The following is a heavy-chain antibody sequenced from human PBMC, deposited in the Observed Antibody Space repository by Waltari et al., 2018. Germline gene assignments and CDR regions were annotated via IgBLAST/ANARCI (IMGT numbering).Heavy chain of an antibody. Sequence: QVQLQQWGAGLLKPSETLSRTCAVYGGSFHGYHGSWVRQAPGKGLEWVGEINPNSGDTNFNPSLKSRVSMSVDTSNLQFYMKLSSVTAADTAVYYCARCRVRGWFDPWGQGTLVTVSS. CDR2: INPNSGDT. CDR3: ARCRVRGWFDP. J-gene: IGHJ5*02. V-gene: IGHV4-34*01. CDR1: GGSFHGYH. D-gene: IGHD3-16*01.